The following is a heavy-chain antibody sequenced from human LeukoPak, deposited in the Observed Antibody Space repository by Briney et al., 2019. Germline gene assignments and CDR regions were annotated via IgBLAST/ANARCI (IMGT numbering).Heavy chain of an antibody. J-gene: IGHJ3*02. D-gene: IGHD2-21*02. Sequence: ASVKVSCKASGYTFTIYYIHWVRQAPGQGLEWMGIINPSGGSTSYAQKFQGRVTMTRDTSTSTVYMELSSLRSEDTAVYYCARGRVTATDGFDIWGQGTTVIVSS. V-gene: IGHV1-46*01. CDR1: GYTFTIYY. CDR2: INPSGGST. CDR3: ARGRVTATDGFDI.